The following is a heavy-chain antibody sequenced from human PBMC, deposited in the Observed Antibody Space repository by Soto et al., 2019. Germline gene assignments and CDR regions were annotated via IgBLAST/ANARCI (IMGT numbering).Heavy chain of an antibody. J-gene: IGHJ4*02. CDR3: ARDPSHSYYTLFYYFDY. CDR1: GFTFSTYA. D-gene: IGHD1-26*01. V-gene: IGHV3-23*01. CDR2: ISGSGSNT. Sequence: GGSLRLSCAASGFTFSTYAMSWVRQAPGKGLEWVSAISGSGSNTYYADSVKGRFTISRDDSKSTLYLQMNSPRAEDTAVYYCARDPSHSYYTLFYYFDYWGQGTLVTVSS.